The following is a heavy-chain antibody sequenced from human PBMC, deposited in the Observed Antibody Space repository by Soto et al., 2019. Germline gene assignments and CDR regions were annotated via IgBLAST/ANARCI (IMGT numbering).Heavy chain of an antibody. CDR1: GYTFTSYY. CDR2: INPSGGST. D-gene: IGHD1-26*01. Sequence: QVQLVQSGAEVKKPGASVKVSCKASGYTFTSYYMHWVRQAPGQGLEWMGIINPSGGSTSYAQKSQGRVTMTRDSSTRTVYMELSSLRSEDTAVYYCARSGWELPMAWFDPWGQGPLVTVSS. J-gene: IGHJ5*02. CDR3: ARSGWELPMAWFDP. V-gene: IGHV1-46*01.